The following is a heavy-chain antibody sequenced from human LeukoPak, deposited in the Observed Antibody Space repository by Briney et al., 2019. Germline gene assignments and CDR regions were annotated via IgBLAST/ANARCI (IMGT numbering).Heavy chain of an antibody. CDR2: IHPNSGDT. CDR3: ARASTVTKSYFDC. J-gene: IGHJ4*02. CDR1: GYTFAGYY. V-gene: IGHV1-2*02. D-gene: IGHD4-17*01. Sequence: ASVKVSCKASGYTFAGYYMHWVRQAPGLGLEWMGWIHPNSGDTKYAQKFQGRVTMTRDTSISTAYMELGSLRSDDTAVYYGARASTVTKSYFDCWGQGTLVTVSS.